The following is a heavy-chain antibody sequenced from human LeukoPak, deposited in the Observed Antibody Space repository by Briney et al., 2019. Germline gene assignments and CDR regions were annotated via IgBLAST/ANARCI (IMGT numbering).Heavy chain of an antibody. CDR1: GFTFSSYA. CDR3: AKGGSRFTMVQVDY. J-gene: IGHJ4*02. D-gene: IGHD3-10*01. V-gene: IGHV3-23*01. CDR2: ISGSGTST. Sequence: GGSLRLSCAASGFTFSSYAMSWVRQAPGKGLEWVSGISGSGTSTYYADSVKGRFTISRDNSKNTLSLQMNSLRAEDTAVYYCAKGGSRFTMVQVDYWGQGTLVTVS.